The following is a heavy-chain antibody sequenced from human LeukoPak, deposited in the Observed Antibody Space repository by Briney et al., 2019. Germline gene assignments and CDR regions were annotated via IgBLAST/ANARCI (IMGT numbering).Heavy chain of an antibody. D-gene: IGHD3-22*01. CDR2: INHSGST. Sequence: XIGEINHSGSTNYNPSLKSRVTISVDTSKNQFSLKLSSVTAADTAVYYCARGGSSGYLTDFDYWGQGTLVTVSS. J-gene: IGHJ4*02. CDR3: ARGGSSGYLTDFDY. V-gene: IGHV4-34*01.